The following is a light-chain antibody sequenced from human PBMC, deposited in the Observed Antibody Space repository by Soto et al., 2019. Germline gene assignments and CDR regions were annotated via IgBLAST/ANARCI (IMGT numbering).Light chain of an antibody. CDR3: QQYNNWPLT. J-gene: IGKJ4*01. CDR2: GAS. Sequence: EIVMTQSPATLSVSPGERATLSCRASQSVSSNFAWYQRKPGQAPRLLIYGASTRATGIPARFSGSGSGTEITLTISNLQSEDFAVYYCQQYNNWPLTFGGGTKVEIK. CDR1: QSVSSN. V-gene: IGKV3-15*01.